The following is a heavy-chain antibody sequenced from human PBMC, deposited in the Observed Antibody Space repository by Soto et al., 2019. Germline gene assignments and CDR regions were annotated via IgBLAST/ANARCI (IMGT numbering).Heavy chain of an antibody. J-gene: IGHJ6*02. V-gene: IGHV1-46*01. D-gene: IGHD3-3*01. CDR1: GYPFTSHY. CDR2: VIPSGSSP. Sequence: QVQLVQSGAEVQKPGTSVRVSCKASGYPFTSHYMHWVRQAPGQGLEWMGVVIPSGSSPTYAQKYQGRVNMTRDTSTNTVYMELSSLRSEDAAVYYCARDHDVRPTWRMDVWGQGTTVTVSS. CDR3: ARDHDVRPTWRMDV.